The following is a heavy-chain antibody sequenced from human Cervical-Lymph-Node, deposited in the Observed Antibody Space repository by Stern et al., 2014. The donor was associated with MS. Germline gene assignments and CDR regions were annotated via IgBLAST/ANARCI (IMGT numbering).Heavy chain of an antibody. V-gene: IGHV1-18*01. Sequence: QVQLGQSGAELKKPAASVKVSCKVSGFALTSAGISWVRQAPGQGLEWMGWISAYNVNTNYAQIFQDRVNMTTATTTSTAYMELRSLRSDDTAVYYCARHSIKGYNCFDTWGQGTLVTVSS. CDR2: ISAYNVNT. CDR1: GFALTSAG. J-gene: IGHJ5*02. CDR3: ARHSIKGYNCFDT. D-gene: IGHD1-14*01.